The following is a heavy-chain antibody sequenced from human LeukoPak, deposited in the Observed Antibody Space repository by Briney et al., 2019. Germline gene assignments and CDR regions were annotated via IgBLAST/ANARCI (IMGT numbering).Heavy chain of an antibody. Sequence: ASVKVSCKASGGTFSSYAISWVRQAPGQGLEWMGRIIPIFGTANYAQEFQGRVTITTDESTSTAYMELSSLRSEDTAVYYCARSPSRLGDYYFDYWGQGTLVTVSS. CDR2: IIPIFGTA. D-gene: IGHD2-21*02. CDR1: GGTFSSYA. CDR3: ARSPSRLGDYYFDY. J-gene: IGHJ4*02. V-gene: IGHV1-69*05.